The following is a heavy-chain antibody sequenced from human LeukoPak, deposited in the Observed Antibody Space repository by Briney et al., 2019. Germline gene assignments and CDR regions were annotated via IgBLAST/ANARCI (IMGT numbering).Heavy chain of an antibody. J-gene: IGHJ4*02. V-gene: IGHV1-69*04. CDR3: ARAPMTTVTYFDY. CDR1: GGTFSSYA. Sequence: SVKVSCKASGGTFSSYAISWVRQAPGQGLEWMGRIIPILGIANYAQKFQGRVTITADKSTTTAYMELSSLRSEDTAVYYCARAPMTTVTYFDYWGQGTLVTVSS. CDR2: IIPILGIA. D-gene: IGHD4-17*01.